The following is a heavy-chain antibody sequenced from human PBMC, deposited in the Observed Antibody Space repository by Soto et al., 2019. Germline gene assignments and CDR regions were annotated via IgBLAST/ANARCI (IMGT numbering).Heavy chain of an antibody. CDR1: LFTFSSYW. CDR3: ADAAGQQRGL. CDR2: INSDGSST. Sequence: SLRLSCTASLFTFSSYWRHWVLQAPGKGLVCVSRINSDGSSTSYADSVKGRFTISRDNAKNTLYLQMNSLRAEDTAVYYCADAAGQQRGLWGQGTLVTVSS. D-gene: IGHD6-25*01. J-gene: IGHJ4*02. V-gene: IGHV3-74*01.